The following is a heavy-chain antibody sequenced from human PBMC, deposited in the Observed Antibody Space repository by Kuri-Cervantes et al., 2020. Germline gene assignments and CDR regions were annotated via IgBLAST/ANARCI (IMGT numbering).Heavy chain of an antibody. CDR3: ATEKAYYDILTGYYSENYYFDY. Sequence: ASVKVSCKVSGYTLTDLSMHWVRQAPGKGLEWMGGFDPEDGETIYAQKFQGRVTMTEDTSTDTAYMELSSLRSEDTAVYYCATEKAYYDILTGYYSENYYFDYWGQGTLVTVSS. CDR1: GYTLTDLS. V-gene: IGHV1-24*01. CDR2: FDPEDGET. D-gene: IGHD3-9*01. J-gene: IGHJ4*02.